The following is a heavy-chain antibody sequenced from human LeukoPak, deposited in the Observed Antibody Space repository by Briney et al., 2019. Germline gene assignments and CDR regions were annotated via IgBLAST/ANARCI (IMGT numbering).Heavy chain of an antibody. CDR1: GFTFDDYA. CDR2: ISGNSGSI. Sequence: GRSLRLSCAASGFTFDDYAMHWVRQAPGKGLEWVSGISGNSGSIGYADSVKGRFTISRDNAKNSLYLQMNSLRAEDTALYYCAKDKHEEYYFDYWGQGTLVTVSS. CDR3: AKDKHEEYYFDY. J-gene: IGHJ4*02. D-gene: IGHD3-10*01. V-gene: IGHV3-9*01.